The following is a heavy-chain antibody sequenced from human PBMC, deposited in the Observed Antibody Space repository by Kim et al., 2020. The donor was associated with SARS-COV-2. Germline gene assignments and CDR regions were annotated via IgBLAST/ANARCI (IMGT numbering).Heavy chain of an antibody. D-gene: IGHD6-13*01. V-gene: IGHV6-1*01. CDR2: TYYRSKWYN. CDR1: GDSVSSNSAA. CDR3: ARDGGSQQLVRFWVFGNNWFDP. Sequence: SQTLSLTCAISGDSVSSNSAAWNWIRQSPSRGLEWLGRTYYRSKWYNDYAVSVKSRITINPDTSKNQFSLQLNSVTPEDTAVYYCARDGGSQQLVRFWVFGNNWFDPWGQGTLVTVSS. J-gene: IGHJ5*02.